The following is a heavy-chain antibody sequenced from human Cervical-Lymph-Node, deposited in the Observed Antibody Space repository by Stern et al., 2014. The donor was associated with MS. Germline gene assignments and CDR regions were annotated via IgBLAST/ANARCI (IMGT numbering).Heavy chain of an antibody. CDR2: IYPYDSDT. J-gene: IGHJ4*02. CDR1: GYSFTIYY. CDR3: ARHVQGFDY. V-gene: IGHV5-51*01. Sequence: EVQLVESGAEVKKPGESLKISCKLSGYSFTIYYIAWVRQMPGKGLEWMVLIYPYDSDTTYSPSFQAQVTISADKSITTAYLQCSSLRASDTAMYYCARHVQGFDYWGQGTLVTVSS.